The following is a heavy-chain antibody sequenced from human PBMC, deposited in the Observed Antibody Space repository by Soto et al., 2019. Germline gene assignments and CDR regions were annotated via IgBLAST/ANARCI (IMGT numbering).Heavy chain of an antibody. D-gene: IGHD3-10*01. V-gene: IGHV3-33*01. Sequence: QVQLVESGGGVVQPGRSLRLSCAASGFTFSSYGMHWVRQAPGKGLEWVAVIWYDGSNKYYADSVKGRFPISGDNSKNXRXXHMSSRRAEDTAVYCCARGVRDGSGRYSVSLLALDWGQGALVSVSS. CDR2: IWYDGSNK. J-gene: IGHJ4*02. CDR3: ARGVRDGSGRYSVSLLALD. CDR1: GFTFSSYG.